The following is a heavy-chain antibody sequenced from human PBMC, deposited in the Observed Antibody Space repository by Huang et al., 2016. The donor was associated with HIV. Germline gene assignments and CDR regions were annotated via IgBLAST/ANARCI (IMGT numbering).Heavy chain of an antibody. D-gene: IGHD2-15*01. J-gene: IGHJ6*02. CDR1: GYPFTGYY. CDR3: AREVVSATGYYYYGMDV. Sequence: QVQLVQSGAEVKQPGASGKVSCKASGYPFTGYYMHWVRQAPGQGREEMGWINPKSGGTNYAQKFQGRVTMTRDTSISTAYMELSRLRSDDTAVYYCAREVVSATGYYYYGMDVWGQGTTVTVSS. V-gene: IGHV1-2*02. CDR2: INPKSGGT.